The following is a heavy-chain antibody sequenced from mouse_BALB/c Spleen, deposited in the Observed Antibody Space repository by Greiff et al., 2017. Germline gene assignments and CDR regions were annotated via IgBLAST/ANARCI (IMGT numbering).Heavy chain of an antibody. CDR3: ARENYGSSPWFAY. V-gene: IGHV5-6-5*01. J-gene: IGHJ3*01. D-gene: IGHD1-1*01. CDR1: GFTFSSYA. CDR2: ISSGGST. Sequence: EVQLVESGGGLVKPGGSLKLSCAASGFTFSSYAMSWVRQTPEKRLEWVASISSGGSTYYPASVKGRFTISRDNARNILYLQMSSLRSEDTAMYYCARENYGSSPWFAYWGQGTLVTVSA.